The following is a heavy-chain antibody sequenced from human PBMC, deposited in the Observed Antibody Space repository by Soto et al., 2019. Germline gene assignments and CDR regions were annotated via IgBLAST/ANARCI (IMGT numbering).Heavy chain of an antibody. V-gene: IGHV2-5*01. CDR1: VFSLSNTGMT. CDR3: ARSRFEILTGPFDS. J-gene: IGHJ5*01. D-gene: IGHD3-9*01. CDR2: IYWHDDK. Sequence: QITLKESGPALVKPTQTLTLTCTFSVFSLSNTGMTVGWNRQPPGKALEWLALIYWHDDKRYNPSLKNRLTIAKDTSKNQVVLTLTNVGPVDTATYYCARSRFEILTGPFDSWGQGTLVTVSS.